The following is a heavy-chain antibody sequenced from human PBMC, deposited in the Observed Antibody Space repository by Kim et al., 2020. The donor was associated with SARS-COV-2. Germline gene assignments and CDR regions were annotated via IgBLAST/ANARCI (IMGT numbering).Heavy chain of an antibody. CDR2: ISPLFSSP. J-gene: IGHJ6*01. Sequence: SVKVSCKASGNTLSLSVINWVRQAPGQGLEWVGGISPLFSSPDYAQKFQGRVTIIADESTKTAHLELSRLRSDDTAIYYCSREDPTLVQKTYLYAMYVW. V-gene: IGHV1-69*13. CDR3: SREDPTLVQKTYLYAMYV. CDR1: GNTLSLSV.